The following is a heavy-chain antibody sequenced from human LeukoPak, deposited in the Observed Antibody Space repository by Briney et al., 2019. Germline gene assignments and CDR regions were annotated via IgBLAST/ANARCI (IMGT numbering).Heavy chain of an antibody. CDR3: ARVAGPDFAYDSSGYPTDWFDP. J-gene: IGHJ5*02. CDR2: IIPIFGTT. V-gene: IGHV1-69*05. Sequence: SVKVSCKASGGTFSSYAISWVRQAPGQGLEWMGGIIPIFGTTNYAQKFQGRVTITTDESTSTAYMELSSLRSEDTAVYYCARVAGPDFAYDSSGYPTDWFDPWGQGTLVTVSS. D-gene: IGHD3-22*01. CDR1: GGTFSSYA.